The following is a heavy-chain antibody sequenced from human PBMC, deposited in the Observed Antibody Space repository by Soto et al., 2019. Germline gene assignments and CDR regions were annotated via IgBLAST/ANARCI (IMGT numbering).Heavy chain of an antibody. V-gene: IGHV4-59*01. Sequence: SETLSLTCTVSGGSISSYYWSWIRQPPGKGLEWIGYIYYSGSTNYNPSLKSRVTISVDTSKNQFSLKLSSVTAADTAVYYCARKAYRGYVFAYWGQGTRVTVSS. J-gene: IGHJ4*02. CDR1: GGSISSYY. CDR3: ARKAYRGYVFAY. D-gene: IGHD5-12*01. CDR2: IYYSGST.